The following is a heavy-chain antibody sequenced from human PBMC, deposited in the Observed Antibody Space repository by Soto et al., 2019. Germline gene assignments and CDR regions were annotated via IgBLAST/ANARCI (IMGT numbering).Heavy chain of an antibody. CDR1: GFTFSSFG. CDR3: AKGRFGVVTISPFDH. V-gene: IGHV3-30*18. CDR2: ISYDGTEE. Sequence: LRLCCAASGFTFSSFGMHWVRQAPGKGLEWVAVISYDGTEEKYADSVKGRATVSRDNSKNTVYLQMNRLRGDDSAIYYCAKGRFGVVTISPFDHWGQGTLVTVSS. J-gene: IGHJ4*01. D-gene: IGHD3-3*02.